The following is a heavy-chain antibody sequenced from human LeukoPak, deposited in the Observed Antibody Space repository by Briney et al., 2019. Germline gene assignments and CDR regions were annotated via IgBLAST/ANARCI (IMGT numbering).Heavy chain of an antibody. CDR3: ARVALAAAGILFDF. CDR2: IYYSGST. D-gene: IGHD6-13*01. J-gene: IGHJ4*02. V-gene: IGHV4-59*01. Sequence: SETLSLTCTVSGGSISRYYWSWIRQPPGKGLEWIGYIYYSGSTNYNPSLKSRVTISVDTSKNQFSLKLSSVTAADTAVYYCARVALAAAGILFDFWGQGTLVTVSS. CDR1: GGSISRYY.